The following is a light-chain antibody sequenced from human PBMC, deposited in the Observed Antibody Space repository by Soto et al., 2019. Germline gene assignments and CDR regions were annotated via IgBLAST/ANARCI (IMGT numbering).Light chain of an antibody. Sequence: DIVMTQSPATLSVSPGERATLSCRASQSITTNLAWFQQKPGQAPRLLIYAASTRATGIPARFSGSGSGTEFTLTISSLQSEDSAVYYCQMNNKWADTFGQGTKLEIK. J-gene: IGKJ2*01. CDR1: QSITTN. V-gene: IGKV3D-15*01. CDR3: QMNNKWADT. CDR2: AAS.